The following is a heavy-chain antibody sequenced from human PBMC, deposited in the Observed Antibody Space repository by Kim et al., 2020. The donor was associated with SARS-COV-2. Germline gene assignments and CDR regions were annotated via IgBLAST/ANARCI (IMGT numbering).Heavy chain of an antibody. V-gene: IGHV3-74*01. D-gene: IGHD3-10*01. CDR3: ARDEGDPKITMVRGFDY. CDR2: INRDGSDT. Sequence: GGSLRLSCTASGFTFSSYWMHWVRQAPGKGLVWVSRINRDGSDTTYADSVKGRVTISRDNAKNTLYLQMNSLRAEDTAVHYCARDEGDPKITMVRGFDYWGQGTLVTVSS. CDR1: GFTFSSYW. J-gene: IGHJ4*02.